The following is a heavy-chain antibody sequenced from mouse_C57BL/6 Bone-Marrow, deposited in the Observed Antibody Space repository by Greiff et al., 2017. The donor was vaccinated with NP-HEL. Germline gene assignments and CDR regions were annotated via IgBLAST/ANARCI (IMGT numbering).Heavy chain of an antibody. Sequence: EVKLQQSGAELVRPGASVKLSCTASGFNIKDDYMHWVKQRPEQGLEWIGWIDPENGDTEYASKFQGKATITADTSSNTAYLQLSSLTSEVTAVYYCTLNYYGSSLAWFAYWGQGTLVTVSA. CDR3: TLNYYGSSLAWFAY. CDR2: IDPENGDT. J-gene: IGHJ3*01. CDR1: GFNIKDDY. D-gene: IGHD1-1*01. V-gene: IGHV14-4*01.